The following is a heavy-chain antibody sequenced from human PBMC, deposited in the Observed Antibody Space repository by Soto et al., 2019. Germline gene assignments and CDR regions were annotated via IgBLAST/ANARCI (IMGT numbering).Heavy chain of an antibody. Sequence: EVQLVESGGGLVQPGGSLRLSCAASVFPFSNYWMHWVRQAPGEGLVWVSRINSDGTTTNYADSVKGRFTVSRDNAKNTLYLQMNSLRAEETAIYYCARGGLHAFYKDNWGQGTLVTVSS. D-gene: IGHD3-10*01. CDR3: ARGGLHAFYKDN. V-gene: IGHV3-74*01. CDR1: VFPFSNYW. J-gene: IGHJ4*02. CDR2: INSDGTTT.